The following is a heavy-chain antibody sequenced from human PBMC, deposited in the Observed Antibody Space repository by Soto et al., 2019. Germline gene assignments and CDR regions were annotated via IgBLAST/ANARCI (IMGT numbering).Heavy chain of an antibody. V-gene: IGHV1-2*02. J-gene: IGHJ4*02. D-gene: IGHD6-6*01. CDR1: GYTFTGYY. CDR2: INPNSGGT. CDR3: ARDWASIADRPGEPSDY. Sequence: QVQLVQSGAEVKKPGASVKVSCKASGYTFTGYYMHWVRQAPGQGLEWMGWINPNSGGTNYAQKFQGRVTMTRDTSISTAYMELSRLRSDDTAVYYCARDWASIADRPGEPSDYWGQGTLVTVSS.